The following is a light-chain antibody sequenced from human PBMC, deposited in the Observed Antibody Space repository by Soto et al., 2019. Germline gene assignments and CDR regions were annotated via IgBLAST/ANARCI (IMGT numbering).Light chain of an antibody. J-gene: IGLJ2*01. CDR1: SSDVGSYNL. V-gene: IGLV2-23*01. CDR3: CSYSGSSTLV. CDR2: AGS. Sequence: QSVLTQPASVSGYPGQSITISCTGTSSDVGSYNLVSWYQQHPGKAPKLMMYAGSKRPSGVFHRFSGSKSGNTASLTNSGLQAEDEAYYYCCSYSGSSTLVFGGGTKLTV.